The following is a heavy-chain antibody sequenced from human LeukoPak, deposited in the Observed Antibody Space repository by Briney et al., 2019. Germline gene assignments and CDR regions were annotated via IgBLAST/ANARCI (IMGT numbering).Heavy chain of an antibody. J-gene: IGHJ4*02. CDR2: INAGNGNT. V-gene: IGHV1-3*01. Sequence: ASVKVSCKASGYTFTSYAMHWVRQAPGQRLEWMGRINAGNGNTKYSQKFQGRVTITRDTSASTAYMELSSLRSEDTAVYYCARSLLVRGTRLGSFDYWGQGTLVTVSS. CDR1: GYTFTSYA. CDR3: ARSLLVRGTRLGSFDY. D-gene: IGHD6-13*01.